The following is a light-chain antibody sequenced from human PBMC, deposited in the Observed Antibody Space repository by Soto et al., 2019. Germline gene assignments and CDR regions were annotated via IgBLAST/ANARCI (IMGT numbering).Light chain of an antibody. CDR2: VNSDGSH. CDR3: QTWGTGIRV. J-gene: IGLJ3*02. V-gene: IGLV4-69*01. CDR1: SGHSSYA. Sequence: QSVLTQSPSASASLGASVKVTCTLSSGHSSYAIAWHQQQPEKGPRYLMEVNSDGSHNKGDGIPDRFSGSSSGAERYLTISSLPSEDEADYYCQTWGTGIRVFGGGTKLTVL.